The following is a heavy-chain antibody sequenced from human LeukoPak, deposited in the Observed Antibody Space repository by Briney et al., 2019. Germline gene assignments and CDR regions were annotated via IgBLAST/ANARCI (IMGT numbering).Heavy chain of an antibody. D-gene: IGHD2-2*01. V-gene: IGHV1-46*01. CDR1: GGTFSSYA. Sequence: ASVKVSCKASGGTFSSYAISWVRQAPGQGLEWMGIINPSGGSTSYAQKFQGRVTMTRDTSTSTVYMELSSLRSEDTAVYYCATEAWGSTSSIGYWGQGTLVTVSS. CDR3: ATEAWGSTSSIGY. J-gene: IGHJ4*02. CDR2: INPSGGST.